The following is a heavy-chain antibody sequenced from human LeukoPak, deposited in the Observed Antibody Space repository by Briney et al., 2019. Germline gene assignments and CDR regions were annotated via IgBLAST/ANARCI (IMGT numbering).Heavy chain of an antibody. D-gene: IGHD1-1*01. CDR3: TRDRGAYNLYDY. J-gene: IGHJ4*02. CDR1: GFTFGDYA. Sequence: GGSLRLSCTASGFTFGDYAMSWIRQAPGKGQEWVGFIRSKAYGETADYAASVKGRFTISRDDSKAIAYLQMNSLKTEDTAVYHCTRDRGAYNLYDYWGQGTLVTVSS. CDR2: IRSKAYGETA. V-gene: IGHV3-49*03.